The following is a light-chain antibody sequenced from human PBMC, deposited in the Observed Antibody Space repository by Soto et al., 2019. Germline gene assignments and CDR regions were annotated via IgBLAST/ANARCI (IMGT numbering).Light chain of an antibody. Sequence: QSALTQPASVSGSPGQSITISCSGTSSDVGVYDYVSWYQQHPGKAPKLMIYEVSNRPSGVSHRFSGSKSGNTASLTISGLQVEDEADYYCSSYTSISTWVFGGGTKLTLL. CDR3: SSYTSISTWV. V-gene: IGLV2-14*01. J-gene: IGLJ3*02. CDR1: SSDVGVYDY. CDR2: EVS.